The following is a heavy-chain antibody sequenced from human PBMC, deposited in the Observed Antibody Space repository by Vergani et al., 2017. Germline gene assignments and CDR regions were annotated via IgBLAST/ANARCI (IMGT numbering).Heavy chain of an antibody. Sequence: QVQLVQSGAEVKKPGASVKVFCKASGDTFTGYYMHWVRQAPGQGLEWMGWINPNSGGTNYAQKFQGRVTMTRDTSISTAYMGLSRLRSDDTAVYYCARVIVGCSRTNCFADHWGQGTLVTVSS. V-gene: IGHV1-2*02. D-gene: IGHD2-2*01. J-gene: IGHJ4*02. CDR1: GDTFTGYY. CDR2: INPNSGGT. CDR3: ARVIVGCSRTNCFADH.